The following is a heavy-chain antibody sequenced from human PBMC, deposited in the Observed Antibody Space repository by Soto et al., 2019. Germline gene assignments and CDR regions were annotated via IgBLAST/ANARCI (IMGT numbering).Heavy chain of an antibody. D-gene: IGHD2-21*01. J-gene: IGHJ4*02. Sequence: QVQLVASGGGVVQPGKSLRLSCVGSGFTFSSYAMHCVRQAPGKGLEWVAVVSYHGSNKDYADSVKGRFTISRDNSENTLYLQMNSLRPEDTAVYYCARGGFCGSGSCYFFDSWGQGILVTVSS. CDR2: VSYHGSNK. V-gene: IGHV3-30-3*01. CDR3: ARGGFCGSGSCYFFDS. CDR1: GFTFSSYA.